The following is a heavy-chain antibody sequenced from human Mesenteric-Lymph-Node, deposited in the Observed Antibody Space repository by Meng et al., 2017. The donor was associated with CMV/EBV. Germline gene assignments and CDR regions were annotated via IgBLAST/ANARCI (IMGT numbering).Heavy chain of an antibody. CDR3: ASTSCRSLTSCYMGYYYYGMDV. D-gene: IGHD2-2*02. Sequence: LRLSCTVSGGSISSGDYYWSWIRQPPGKGLEWIGYIYYSGSTYYNPSLKSRVTISVDTSKNQFSLKLSSVTAADTAVYYCASTSCRSLTSCYMGYYYYGMDVWGQGTTVTVSS. CDR2: IYYSGST. CDR1: GGSISSGDYY. V-gene: IGHV4-30-4*08. J-gene: IGHJ6*02.